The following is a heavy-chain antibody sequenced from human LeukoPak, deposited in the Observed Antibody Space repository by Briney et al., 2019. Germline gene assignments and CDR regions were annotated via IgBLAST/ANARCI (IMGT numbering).Heavy chain of an antibody. CDR3: ARETYDFWSGYPDY. Sequence: ASVKVSCKASGYTFTGYYMHWVRQAPGQGLEWMGWISPNSGGTNYAQKFQGRVTMARDTSISTAYMELSRLRSDDTAVYYCARETYDFWSGYPDYWGQGTLVTVSS. CDR1: GYTFTGYY. V-gene: IGHV1-2*02. J-gene: IGHJ4*02. D-gene: IGHD3-3*01. CDR2: ISPNSGGT.